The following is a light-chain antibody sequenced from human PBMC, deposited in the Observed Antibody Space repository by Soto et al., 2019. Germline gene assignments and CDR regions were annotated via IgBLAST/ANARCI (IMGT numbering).Light chain of an antibody. CDR3: QQRSNWPIT. CDR1: QSVGSD. Sequence: EIVFTQSASTLSLSPGERATVSCTASQSVGSDLVWYQHKPGQPPRLLIYDASNRATGIPARFSGSGSGTDFTLTISSLEPEDFAVYYCQQRSNWPITFGQGTRLEIK. CDR2: DAS. V-gene: IGKV3-11*01. J-gene: IGKJ5*01.